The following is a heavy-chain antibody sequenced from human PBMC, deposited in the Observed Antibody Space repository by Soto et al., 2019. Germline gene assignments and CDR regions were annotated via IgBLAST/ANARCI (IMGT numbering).Heavy chain of an antibody. Sequence: QVQLQESGPGLVKPSQTLSLTCTVSGGSISSGGYYWSWIRQHPGKGLEGIGDIYYSGSTDYNPSLKSRVTLSVDTSKNQFSLKLSSVTAADTAVYYCARGGIAAAAPPDYWGQGTLVTVSS. J-gene: IGHJ4*02. D-gene: IGHD6-13*01. CDR2: IYYSGST. CDR1: GGSISSGGYY. CDR3: ARGGIAAAAPPDY. V-gene: IGHV4-31*03.